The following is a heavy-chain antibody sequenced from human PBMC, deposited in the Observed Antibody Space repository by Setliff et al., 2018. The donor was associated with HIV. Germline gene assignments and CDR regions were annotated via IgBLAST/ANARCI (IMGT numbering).Heavy chain of an antibody. CDR3: ARHAAAAPFRY. J-gene: IGHJ4*02. D-gene: IGHD6-13*01. CDR1: GGSISSGNYY. Sequence: SETLSLTCTVSGGSISSGNYYWSWVRQPAGKGLEWIGRVYITGRIHYNPSLKSRVTISADTSKNQFSLKLSSVTAADTAVYFCARHAAAAPFRYWGQGTLVTVSS. V-gene: IGHV4-61*02. CDR2: VYITGRI.